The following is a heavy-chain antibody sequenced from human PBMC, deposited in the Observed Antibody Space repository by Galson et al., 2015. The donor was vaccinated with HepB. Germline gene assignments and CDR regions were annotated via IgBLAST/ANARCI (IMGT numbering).Heavy chain of an antibody. V-gene: IGHV1-2*04. CDR3: ARGTYYYGSGSYRYGMDV. Sequence: SVKVSCKASGYTFTGYYMHWVRQAPGQGLEWMGWINPNSGGTNYAQKFQGWVTMTRDTSISTAYMELSRLRSDDTAVYYCARGTYYYGSGSYRYGMDVWGQGTTVTVSS. D-gene: IGHD3-10*01. CDR1: GYTFTGYY. J-gene: IGHJ6*02. CDR2: INPNSGGT.